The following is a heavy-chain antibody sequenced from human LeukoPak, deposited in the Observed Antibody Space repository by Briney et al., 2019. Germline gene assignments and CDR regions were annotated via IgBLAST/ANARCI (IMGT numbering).Heavy chain of an antibody. CDR3: ARLGIADYDILTGYYQGGTFDY. Sequence: SSYWMHWVRQPPGKGLEWIGSIYYSGSTYYNPSLKSRVTISVDTSKNQFSLKLSSVTAADTAVYYCARLGIADYDILTGYYQGGTFDYWGQGTLVTVSS. CDR2: IYYSGST. CDR1: SSYW. V-gene: IGHV4-39*01. J-gene: IGHJ4*02. D-gene: IGHD3-9*01.